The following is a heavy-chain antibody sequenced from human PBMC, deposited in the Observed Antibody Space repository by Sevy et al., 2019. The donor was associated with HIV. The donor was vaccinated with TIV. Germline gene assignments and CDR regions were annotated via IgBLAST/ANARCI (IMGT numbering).Heavy chain of an antibody. D-gene: IGHD1-7*01. V-gene: IGHV1-2*06. J-gene: IGHJ6*02. Sequence: ASVKVSCKASGYTFTGDYLHWVRQPPGHGLEWMGRVFPNSGGTNYAQKFQGRVTMTRDTSISTAYMELSRLRSDDTAVYYCARDGGGGTTNSGMDVWGQGTTVTVSS. CDR3: ARDGGGGTTNSGMDV. CDR2: VFPNSGGT. CDR1: GYTFTGDY.